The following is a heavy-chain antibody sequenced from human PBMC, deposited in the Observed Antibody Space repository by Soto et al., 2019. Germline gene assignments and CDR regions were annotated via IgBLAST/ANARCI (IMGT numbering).Heavy chain of an antibody. CDR2: ISGSGGHT. J-gene: IGHJ3*02. CDR1: GFGFSSFA. Sequence: EVQLLESGGGLVQPRGSLRLSCAASGFGFSSFALTWVRQAPGKGLEWVSAISGSGGHTYYADSVTGRFTISRDNSNNTLYLQMNSLRAEDTALYYCAKNNGWDGKSDAFDIWGQGTMVTVSS. D-gene: IGHD6-19*01. CDR3: AKNNGWDGKSDAFDI. V-gene: IGHV3-23*01.